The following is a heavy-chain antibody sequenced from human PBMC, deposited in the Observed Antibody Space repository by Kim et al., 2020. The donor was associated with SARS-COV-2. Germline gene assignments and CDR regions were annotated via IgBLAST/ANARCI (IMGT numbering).Heavy chain of an antibody. CDR2: ISSGGDNT. CDR3: AKTGQLDS. CDR1: GFTFSSSA. J-gene: IGHJ4*02. V-gene: IGHV3-23*01. Sequence: GGSLRLSCAASGFTFSSSAMSWVLQAPGKGLEWVSTISSGGDNTYYADSVKGRFTISRDNSKNTLYLQMNSLRAEDTAVYYCAKTGQLDSWGQGTLVTVSS. D-gene: IGHD5-18*01.